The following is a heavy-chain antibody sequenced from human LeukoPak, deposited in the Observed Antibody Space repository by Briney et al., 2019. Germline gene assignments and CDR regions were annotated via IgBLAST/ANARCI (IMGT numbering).Heavy chain of an antibody. Sequence: GGSLRLSCAASEYTFSRYWMHWFRQAPGKGLVWVSRTNPEGTRTDYADSVKGRFTISRDNAKNTLYLQMNSLRADDTAVYYCSRDSTGNDDYWGQGTLVTVSS. V-gene: IGHV3-74*01. CDR2: TNPEGTRT. CDR1: EYTFSRYW. CDR3: SRDSTGNDDY. D-gene: IGHD1-1*01. J-gene: IGHJ4*02.